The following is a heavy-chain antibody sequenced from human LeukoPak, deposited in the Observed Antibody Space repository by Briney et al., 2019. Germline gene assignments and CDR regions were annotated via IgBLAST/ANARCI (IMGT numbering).Heavy chain of an antibody. V-gene: IGHV3-48*03. CDR3: ARDRGDGDIYFDF. CDR1: GITFSSYG. Sequence: QPGGSLRLSCAASGITFSSYGMNWVRQARGKGLEWISYISRAGTTIYYADSVKGRFTISRDNAKNSLYLQMSSLGAEDTAVYYCARDRGDGDIYFDFWGQGTLVTVSS. D-gene: IGHD2-21*02. CDR2: ISRAGTTI. J-gene: IGHJ4*02.